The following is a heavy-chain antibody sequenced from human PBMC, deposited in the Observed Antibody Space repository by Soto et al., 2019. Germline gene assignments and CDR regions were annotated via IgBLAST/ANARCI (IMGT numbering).Heavy chain of an antibody. V-gene: IGHV3-43*01. J-gene: IGHJ6*02. CDR1: GFTFDDYT. Sequence: GGSLRLSCAASGFTFDDYTMHWVRQAPGKGLEWVSLISWDGGSTYYADSVKGRFTISRDNSKNSLYLQMNSLRTEDTALYYCAKDQGGLVGAPGGMDVWGQGTTVTVSS. CDR2: ISWDGGST. D-gene: IGHD1-26*01. CDR3: AKDQGGLVGAPGGMDV.